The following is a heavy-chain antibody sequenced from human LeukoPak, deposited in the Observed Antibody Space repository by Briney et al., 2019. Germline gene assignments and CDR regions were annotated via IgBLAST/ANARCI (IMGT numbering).Heavy chain of an antibody. Sequence: GASVKVSCKASGGTFSSYAISWVRQAPGQGLEWMGRIIPILGIANYAQKFQGRVTITADKSTSTAYMELSSLRSEDTAVYYCAKSRNNWEDSHFDYWGQGTLVTVSS. V-gene: IGHV1-69*04. CDR3: AKSRNNWEDSHFDY. CDR2: IIPILGIA. CDR1: GGTFSSYA. D-gene: IGHD1-20*01. J-gene: IGHJ4*02.